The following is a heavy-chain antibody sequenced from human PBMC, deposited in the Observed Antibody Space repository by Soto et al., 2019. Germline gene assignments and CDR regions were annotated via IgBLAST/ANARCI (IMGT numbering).Heavy chain of an antibody. Sequence: QITLKESGPTLVKPTQTLTLTCTFSGFSLSTSGVGVGWIRQPPGKALEWLALIYWNDDKRYSPSLKSRLTITKDTSKNQVVLTMTNMDPVDTATYYCAHKSVQLEPNWFDPWGQGTLVTVSS. CDR3: AHKSVQLEPNWFDP. J-gene: IGHJ5*02. CDR2: IYWNDDK. CDR1: GFSLSTSGVG. D-gene: IGHD1-1*01. V-gene: IGHV2-5*01.